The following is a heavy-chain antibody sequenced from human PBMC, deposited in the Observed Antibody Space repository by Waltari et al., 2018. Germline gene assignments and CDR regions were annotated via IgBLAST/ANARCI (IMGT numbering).Heavy chain of an antibody. CDR1: GFTLPSYT. V-gene: IGHV3-23*01. D-gene: IGHD3-16*01. CDR3: AKDEGNRRAPTFGMDV. J-gene: IGHJ6*02. Sequence: EMQLLESGGGLAQPGGSVGLSCAASGFTLPSYTLNWVRQAPGRGLEWVSLMSGSGLIDYADSVKGRFTISRDNSKNTVFLQMDSLRAEDTAVYYCAKDEGNRRAPTFGMDVWGRGTTVIVS. CDR2: MSGSGLI.